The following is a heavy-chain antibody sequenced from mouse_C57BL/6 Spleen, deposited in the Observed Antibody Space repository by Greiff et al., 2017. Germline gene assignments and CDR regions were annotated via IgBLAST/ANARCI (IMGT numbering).Heavy chain of an antibody. Sequence: EVKLMESGGGLVKPGGSLKLSCAASGFTFSDYGMHWVRQAPEKGLEWVAYISSGSSTIYYADTVKGRFTISRDNAKNTLFLQMASLRSEDTAMYYCARAFYDGYYVDYWGQGTTLTVSS. J-gene: IGHJ2*01. CDR2: ISSGSSTI. V-gene: IGHV5-17*01. CDR1: GFTFSDYG. D-gene: IGHD2-3*01. CDR3: ARAFYDGYYVDY.